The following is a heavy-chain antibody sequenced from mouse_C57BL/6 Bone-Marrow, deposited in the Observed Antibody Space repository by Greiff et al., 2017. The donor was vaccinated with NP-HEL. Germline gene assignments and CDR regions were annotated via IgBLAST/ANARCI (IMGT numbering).Heavy chain of an antibody. CDR3: ARYYDGSSSCDY. CDR2: IDPNSGGT. V-gene: IGHV1-72*01. Sequence: QVQLQQPGAELVKPGASVKLSCKASGYTFTSYLMHWVKQRPGRGLEWIGRIDPNSGGTNDNEKFTSKATLTVDKPSSTAYMQLNSLTSEDSAGYYCARYYDGSSSCDYWGQGTALTVTS. CDR1: GYTFTSYL. D-gene: IGHD1-1*01. J-gene: IGHJ2*01.